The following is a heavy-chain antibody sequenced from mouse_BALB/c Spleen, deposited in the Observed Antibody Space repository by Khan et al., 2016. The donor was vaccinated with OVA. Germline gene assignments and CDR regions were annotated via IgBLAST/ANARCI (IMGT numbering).Heavy chain of an antibody. Sequence: QEVQSGPELKKPGETVKISCKASGYTFTNYGMNWVKQAPGKGLKWMGWINTYTGEPTYADDFKGRFAFSLETSASTAYLQINNLKNEDTAKYFCARMKPYWYFDLWGAGTTVTVSS. CDR2: INTYTGEP. CDR1: GYTFTNYG. V-gene: IGHV9-3-1*01. J-gene: IGHJ1*01. CDR3: ARMKPYWYFDL.